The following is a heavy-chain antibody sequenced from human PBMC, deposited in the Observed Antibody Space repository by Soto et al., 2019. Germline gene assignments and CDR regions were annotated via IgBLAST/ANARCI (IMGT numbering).Heavy chain of an antibody. CDR2: IYPGDSDT. D-gene: IGHD6-13*01. CDR1: GYSFTHFA. J-gene: IGHJ4*02. CDR3: ARQGAQQLGDFDW. V-gene: IGHV5-51*01. Sequence: GESLKISCQASGYSFTHFAIAWVRQMPGKGLESMGIIYPGDSDTRYSPSFQGQVTISVDKSINTAYLQWSSLKASDTAMYYCARQGAQQLGDFDWWGQGTLVTVSS.